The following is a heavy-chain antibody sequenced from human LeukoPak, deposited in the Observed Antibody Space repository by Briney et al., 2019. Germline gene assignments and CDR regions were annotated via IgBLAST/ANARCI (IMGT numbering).Heavy chain of an antibody. V-gene: IGHV3-11*01. CDR3: ARDRSSSIMNWFDP. CDR1: GFTFSDYY. CDR2: ISSSGSTI. Sequence: GGSLRLSCAASGFTFSDYYMSWIRQAPGKGLEWASYISSSGSTIYYADSVKGRFTISRDNAKNSLYQQMNSLRAEDTAVYYCARDRSSSIMNWFDPWGQGTLVTVSS. J-gene: IGHJ5*02. D-gene: IGHD6-13*01.